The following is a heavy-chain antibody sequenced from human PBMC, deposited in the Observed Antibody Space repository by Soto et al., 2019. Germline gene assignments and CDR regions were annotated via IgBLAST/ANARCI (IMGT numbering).Heavy chain of an antibody. D-gene: IGHD1-26*01. Sequence: ASQTLSCAASGFTVSSNYMSSVRQAPGKGLEWISIIYSAGNTYYADSVKGRFTISRDNSKNTLYLQMNSLGAEDTAVYYCARDFVVGGPTINYYYGMDVWGQGTTVTVSS. CDR3: ARDFVVGGPTINYYYGMDV. J-gene: IGHJ6*02. V-gene: IGHV3-66*01. CDR2: IYSAGNT. CDR1: GFTVSSNY.